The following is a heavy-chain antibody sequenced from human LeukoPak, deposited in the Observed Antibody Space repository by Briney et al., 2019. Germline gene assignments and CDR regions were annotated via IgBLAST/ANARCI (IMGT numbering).Heavy chain of an antibody. V-gene: IGHV4-59*01. Sequence: SETLSVTCTVSGGSITSYYWSWLRQPPGKGLEWIGYIFYSGSTNYNPSLRSRVTISVDTSKNLFSLKLTSATAADTAVYYCARESHGPGGCDTLFDYWGQGTLVTVS. J-gene: IGHJ4*02. D-gene: IGHD2-21*02. CDR1: GGSITSYY. CDR3: ARESHGPGGCDTLFDY. CDR2: IFYSGST.